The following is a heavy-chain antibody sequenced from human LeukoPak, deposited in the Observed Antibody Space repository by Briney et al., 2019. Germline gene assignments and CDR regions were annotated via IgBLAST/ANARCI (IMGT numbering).Heavy chain of an antibody. CDR2: IKQDGSEK. Sequence: GGSLRLSCAASGFTFSSYWMSWVRQAPGKGLEWVANIKQDGSEKYYVDSVKGRFTISRDNAKNSLYLQMNSLRAEDTAVYYCARPTLRHTDAFDIWGQGTMVTVSS. D-gene: IGHD3-16*01. CDR1: GFTFSSYW. CDR3: ARPTLRHTDAFDI. J-gene: IGHJ3*02. V-gene: IGHV3-7*01.